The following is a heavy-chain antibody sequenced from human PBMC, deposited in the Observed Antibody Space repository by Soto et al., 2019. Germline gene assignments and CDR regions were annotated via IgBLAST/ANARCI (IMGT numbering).Heavy chain of an antibody. CDR3: AKDYLSPKGSGFDI. Sequence: FLRLSCAASGFTFDDYAMHWVRQAPGKGLEWVSGISWNSGSIGYADSVKGRFTISRDNAKNSLYLRMNSLRAEDTALYYCAKDYLSPKGSGFDIWGQGTMVTVSS. CDR1: GFTFDDYA. D-gene: IGHD2-15*01. J-gene: IGHJ3*02. V-gene: IGHV3-9*01. CDR2: ISWNSGSI.